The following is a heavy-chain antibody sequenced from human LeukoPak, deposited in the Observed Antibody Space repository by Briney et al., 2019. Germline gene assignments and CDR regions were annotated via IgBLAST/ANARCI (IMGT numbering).Heavy chain of an antibody. D-gene: IGHD2-15*01. CDR3: ARGDCSGGSCYFDP. Sequence: GGSLRLSCSASGFIFSAYIMNWVRQAPGKGLEWVSYITSSSSILYYADSVKGRFTISRDNAKNSLYLQMNSLRAEDTAVYYCARGDCSGGSCYFDPWGQGTLVTVSS. V-gene: IGHV3-48*01. CDR2: ITSSSSIL. CDR1: GFIFSAYI. J-gene: IGHJ5*02.